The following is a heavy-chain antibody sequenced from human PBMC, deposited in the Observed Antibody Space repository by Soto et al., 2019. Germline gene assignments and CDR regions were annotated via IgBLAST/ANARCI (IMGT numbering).Heavy chain of an antibody. D-gene: IGHD2-15*01. Sequence: QVQLVQSGGEVKKPGASVKVSCQASGYTFSDYAISWVRQAPGQGLEWMGWISASTRNTDQAQNFQGRVIMTLDTSTNTAYVELRSLRADDTAVYYCVRCDCCVGSCYACWHFELWGRGTLVTVSS. V-gene: IGHV1-18*01. CDR1: GYTFSDYA. CDR2: ISASTRNT. CDR3: VRCDCCVGSCYACWHFEL. J-gene: IGHJ2*01.